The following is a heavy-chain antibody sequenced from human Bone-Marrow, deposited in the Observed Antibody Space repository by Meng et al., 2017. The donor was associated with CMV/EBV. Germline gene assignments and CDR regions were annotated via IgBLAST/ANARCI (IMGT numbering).Heavy chain of an antibody. CDR1: GGSISSYY. Sequence: SETLSLTCSVSGGSISSYYWSWIRQPPGKGLEWIGYIYNSGRTNYNPTLKSRVTISVDTSKNQFSLKLSSVTAADTAVYYWARGGDDDGDSNEDYGMDVWGQGTTVTVSS. D-gene: IGHD4-17*01. CDR3: ARGGDDDGDSNEDYGMDV. CDR2: IYNSGRT. V-gene: IGHV4-59*01. J-gene: IGHJ6*02.